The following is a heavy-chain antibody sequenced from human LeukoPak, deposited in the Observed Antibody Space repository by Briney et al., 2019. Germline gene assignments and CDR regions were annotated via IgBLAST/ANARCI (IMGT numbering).Heavy chain of an antibody. CDR3: AGLPAAGHKNWFDP. CDR2: IYHSGST. CDR1: GYSISSGYY. Sequence: KSSETLSLTCTVSGYSISSGYYWGWIRQPPGKGLEWIGSIYHSGSTYYNPSLKSRVTISVDKSKNQFSLQLNSVTPEDTAVYYCAGLPAAGHKNWFDPWGQGTLVTVSS. D-gene: IGHD6-13*01. J-gene: IGHJ5*02. V-gene: IGHV4-38-2*02.